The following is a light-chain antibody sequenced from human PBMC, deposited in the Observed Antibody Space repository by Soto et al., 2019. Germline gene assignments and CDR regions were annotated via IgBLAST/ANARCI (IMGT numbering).Light chain of an antibody. CDR2: NNN. V-gene: IGLV1-44*01. J-gene: IGLJ1*01. Sequence: QSVLTQPPSASGTPGQRVTISCSGTSTNIGNNAVNWHQQLPGTAPKLLIYNNNQRPSGVPDRFSGSKSGTSASLAISGLQSDHEADSYCAAWDDSLNAYVLGNGTKVTV. CDR3: AAWDDSLNAYV. CDR1: STNIGNNA.